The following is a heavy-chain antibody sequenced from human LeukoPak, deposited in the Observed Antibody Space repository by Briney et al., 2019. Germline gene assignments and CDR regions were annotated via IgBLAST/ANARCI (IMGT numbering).Heavy chain of an antibody. V-gene: IGHV3-23*01. Sequence: GGSLKLSFAASGFTFSPYAMNWVPQAPGKGLGGVSAISGNALSTYYAGSVKGRFTISRDNSKNTLYLQMNSLRAEDTAVYFCAKVIMAATHFYYSGMDVWGQGTTVTVSS. J-gene: IGHJ6*02. CDR1: GFTFSPYA. CDR2: ISGNALST. CDR3: AKVIMAATHFYYSGMDV. D-gene: IGHD2-8*01.